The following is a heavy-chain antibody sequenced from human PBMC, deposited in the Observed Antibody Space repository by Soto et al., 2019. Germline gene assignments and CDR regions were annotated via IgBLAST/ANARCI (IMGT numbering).Heavy chain of an antibody. CDR1: GYTFTSYA. CDR3: ARDRSREMGYFGAFDI. CDR2: INAGNGNT. Sequence: ASVKVSCKASGYTFTSYAMHWVRQAPGQRLEWMGWINAGNGNTKYSQKFQGRVTITRDTSASTAYMELSSLRSEDTAVYYCARDRSREMGYFGAFDIWGQGTMVTVSS. V-gene: IGHV1-3*01. J-gene: IGHJ3*02. D-gene: IGHD5-18*01.